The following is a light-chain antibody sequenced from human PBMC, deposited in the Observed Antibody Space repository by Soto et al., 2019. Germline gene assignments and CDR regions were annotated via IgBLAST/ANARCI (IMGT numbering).Light chain of an antibody. CDR3: QQYGSSPPIT. CDR2: VAS. V-gene: IGKV3-20*01. Sequence: ETVLTQSPGTLSLSPGERATLSCRASQSVTSNYLAWYQQKPGQAPRLLIYVASRRATGIPDRFSGSGSGTDFTLTISRLEPEDFSVYCCQQYGSSPPITFGQGTRLEIK. CDR1: QSVTSNY. J-gene: IGKJ5*01.